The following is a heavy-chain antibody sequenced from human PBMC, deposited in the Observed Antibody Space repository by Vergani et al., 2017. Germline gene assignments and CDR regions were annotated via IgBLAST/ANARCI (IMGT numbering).Heavy chain of an antibody. Sequence: EVQLVESGGGIVKPGGSLRLSCVASGFSFRNAWMNWVRRTPGKGLEWVGRIKSTIDRGTTDYAAAVKGRFTISSDESKNKLFLQMNGLKTEDIGVYYCTTDPRYCGDGSCYWLRDLHFYGMDVWGQGTKVTVSS. CDR2: IKSTIDRGTT. CDR1: GFSFRNAW. J-gene: IGHJ6*02. D-gene: IGHD2-21*01. V-gene: IGHV3-15*07. CDR3: TTDPRYCGDGSCYWLRDLHFYGMDV.